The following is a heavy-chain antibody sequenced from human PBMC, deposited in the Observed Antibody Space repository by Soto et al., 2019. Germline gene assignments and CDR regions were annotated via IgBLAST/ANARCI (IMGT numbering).Heavy chain of an antibody. Sequence: QVQLVQSGAEVKKPGSSVKVSCKASVGTFSSYAISWVRQAPGQGLEWMGGIIPIFGTANYAQKFQGRVTITADESTSPAYMELSSLRSEDTAVYYCARGIEQQLVPYYYYGMDVWGQGTTVTVSS. V-gene: IGHV1-69*01. CDR1: VGTFSSYA. J-gene: IGHJ6*02. CDR3: ARGIEQQLVPYYYYGMDV. CDR2: IIPIFGTA. D-gene: IGHD6-13*01.